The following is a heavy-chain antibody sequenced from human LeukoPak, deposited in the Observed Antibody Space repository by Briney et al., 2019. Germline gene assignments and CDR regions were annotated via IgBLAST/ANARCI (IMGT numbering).Heavy chain of an antibody. J-gene: IGHJ4*02. V-gene: IGHV3-23*01. D-gene: IGHD2-21*01. Sequence: GGSLRLSCAASGFTFSNYAMTWVRQAPGKGLGWVSTISASGGRTHYADSVQGRFTISRDNSKNTLYLQMNSLRAEDTAVYYCAKRPRSLLTFDYWGQGTLVTVSS. CDR1: GFTFSNYA. CDR2: ISASGGRT. CDR3: AKRPRSLLTFDY.